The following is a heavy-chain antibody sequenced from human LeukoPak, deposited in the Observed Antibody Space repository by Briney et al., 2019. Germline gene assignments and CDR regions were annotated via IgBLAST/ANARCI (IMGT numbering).Heavy chain of an antibody. CDR1: GYTLTELS. CDR3: ATDLLALPGLVGLYAFDI. J-gene: IGHJ3*02. V-gene: IGHV1-24*01. Sequence: ASVKVSCKFSGYTLTELSMHWVRQAPGKGLEWMGGFDPEDGETIYAQKFQGRVNMTEDTSTDTAYMELSSLRSEDTAVYYCATDLLALPGLVGLYAFDIWDQGTMVTVSS. D-gene: IGHD1-26*01. CDR2: FDPEDGET.